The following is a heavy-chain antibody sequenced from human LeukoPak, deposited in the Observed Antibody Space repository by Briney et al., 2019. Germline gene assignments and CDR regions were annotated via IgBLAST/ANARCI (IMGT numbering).Heavy chain of an antibody. CDR2: ISSSGSTI. D-gene: IGHD3-9*01. Sequence: GGSLRLSCAASGFTFSSYEMNWVRQAPGKGLEWVAYISSSGSTIYYADSVKGRFTISRDNAKNSLYLQMNSLRAEDTAVYYCARTHYDILTGYYPELYYFDYWGQGTLVTVSS. CDR1: GFTFSSYE. J-gene: IGHJ4*02. CDR3: ARTHYDILTGYYPELYYFDY. V-gene: IGHV3-48*03.